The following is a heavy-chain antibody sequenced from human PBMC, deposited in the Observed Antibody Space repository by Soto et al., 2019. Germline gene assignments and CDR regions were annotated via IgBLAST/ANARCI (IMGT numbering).Heavy chain of an antibody. Sequence: SETLSLTCTVSGGSISDYYWSWIRQPPGKGLEWIGYIYYSGSTNYNPSLRSRVTISVDTSKNQFSLKLSSVTAADTAVYYCARVWGYYFDYWGQGTLATVSS. CDR2: IYYSGST. D-gene: IGHD2-21*01. J-gene: IGHJ4*02. CDR3: ARVWGYYFDY. CDR1: GGSISDYY. V-gene: IGHV4-59*01.